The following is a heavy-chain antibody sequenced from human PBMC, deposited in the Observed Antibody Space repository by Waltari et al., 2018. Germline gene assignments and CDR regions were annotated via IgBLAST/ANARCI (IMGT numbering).Heavy chain of an antibody. CDR3: TRDSSADY. J-gene: IGHJ4*02. CDR1: GFTFGVYA. Sequence: EVQLVESGGGLVQPGRSLRLSCTASGFTFGVYAMSWVRQAPGKGLEWVGFIRSKAYGGTTEYAASVKGRFTISRDDSKSIAYLQMNSLKTEDTAVYYCTRDSSADYWGQGTLVTVSS. D-gene: IGHD6-25*01. CDR2: IRSKAYGGTT. V-gene: IGHV3-49*04.